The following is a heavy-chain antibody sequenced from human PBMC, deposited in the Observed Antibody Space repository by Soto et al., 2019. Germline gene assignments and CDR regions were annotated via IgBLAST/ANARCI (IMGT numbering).Heavy chain of an antibody. D-gene: IGHD6-13*01. CDR2: IYPGDSDT. Sequence: GESLKISCKGSGYSFTSYWIGWVRQMPGKGLEWMGIIYPGDSDTRYSPSFQGQVTTSADKSISTAYLQWSSLKASDTAMYYCARHLGAAAGPLYGMDVWGQGTTVTVSS. J-gene: IGHJ6*02. CDR1: GYSFTSYW. V-gene: IGHV5-51*01. CDR3: ARHLGAAAGPLYGMDV.